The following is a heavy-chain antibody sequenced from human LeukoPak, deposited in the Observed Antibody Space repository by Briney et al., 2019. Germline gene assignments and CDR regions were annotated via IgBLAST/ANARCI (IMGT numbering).Heavy chain of an antibody. CDR2: INHSGST. J-gene: IGHJ6*02. Sequence: MPSETLSLTCAVYGGSFSGYYWSWIRQPPGKGLEWIGEINHSGSTNYNPSLKSRVTISVDTSKNQFSLKLSSVTAADTAVYYCARVGGSYPMYYYGMDVWGQGTTVTVSS. D-gene: IGHD1-26*01. CDR3: ARVGGSYPMYYYGMDV. V-gene: IGHV4-34*01. CDR1: GGSFSGYY.